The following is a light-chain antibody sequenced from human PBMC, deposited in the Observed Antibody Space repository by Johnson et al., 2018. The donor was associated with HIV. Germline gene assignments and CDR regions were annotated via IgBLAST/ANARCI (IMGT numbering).Light chain of an antibody. Sequence: QSVLTQPPSVSADPGQKVTISCSGSSSNIGNNYVSWYQQLPGTAPKLLIYDNNKRPSGIPDRFSGSKSGTSATLGITGLQTGDEADYYCGTWDSSLSGVFGTGTKVTV. CDR2: DNN. CDR1: SSNIGNNY. J-gene: IGLJ1*01. V-gene: IGLV1-51*01. CDR3: GTWDSSLSGV.